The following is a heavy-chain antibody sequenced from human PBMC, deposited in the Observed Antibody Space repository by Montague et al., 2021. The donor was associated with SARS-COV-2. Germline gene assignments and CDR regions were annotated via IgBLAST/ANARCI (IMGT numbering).Heavy chain of an antibody. CDR2: IHHGGST. Sequence: SETLPLTCAVHGGSLSTYSWNWIRQPPGKGLEWIGEIHHGGSTNYNPSLKSRVTISADTSKNQFSLKLTSVAAADTAVYYCARLGDGVVPSPILGVGPYYSYYYMDVWGKGTTVTVSS. J-gene: IGHJ6*03. CDR1: GGSLSTYS. V-gene: IGHV4-34*01. CDR3: ARLGDGVVPSPILGVGPYYSYYYMDV. D-gene: IGHD3-10*01.